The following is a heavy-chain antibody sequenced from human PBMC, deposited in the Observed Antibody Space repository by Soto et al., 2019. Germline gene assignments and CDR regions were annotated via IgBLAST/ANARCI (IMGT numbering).Heavy chain of an antibody. D-gene: IGHD3-10*01. V-gene: IGHV3-53*01. CDR2: IYSSGNI. Sequence: RLSCAASGFIVRSNYMPWVRQDPGKGLEWVSVIYSSGNIYYPDSVKGRFTTSRDNSQNTFFLQMNSLRAEDTAVYYCARDSGMIRGNYGMDVWGQGTTVTVSS. CDR3: ARDSGMIRGNYGMDV. J-gene: IGHJ6*02. CDR1: GFIVRSNY.